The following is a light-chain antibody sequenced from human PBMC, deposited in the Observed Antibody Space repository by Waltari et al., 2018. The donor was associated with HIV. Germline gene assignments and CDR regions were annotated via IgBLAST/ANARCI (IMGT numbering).Light chain of an antibody. J-gene: IGKJ1*01. CDR2: KAA. V-gene: IGKV1-5*03. CDR3: QQYNSYPWT. CDR1: QIISSW. Sequence: DIQMTQSPSTLSASVGDRVTVTCRASQIISSWLASYQQKPGKAPNLLIYKAATLQSVGPSRFRGSGSGTEFTLTISSLQPDDFATYYCQQYNSYPWTFGQGTKVEIK.